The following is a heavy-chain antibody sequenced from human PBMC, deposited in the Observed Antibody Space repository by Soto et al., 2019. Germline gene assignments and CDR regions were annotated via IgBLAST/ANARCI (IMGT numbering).Heavy chain of an antibody. CDR1: GDAFASCS. CDR2: INPDNGGT. D-gene: IGHD1-20*01. Sequence: APVEPSSKASGDAFASCSMQWVRQAPGQRLEWMGWINPDNGGTNYAQKFQGTVTMTRDTSISTAYMELSRLRSDDTAVYYCARDLGITGTTPYYYGMDVWGQGTTVTVSS. J-gene: IGHJ6*02. V-gene: IGHV1-2*02. CDR3: ARDLGITGTTPYYYGMDV.